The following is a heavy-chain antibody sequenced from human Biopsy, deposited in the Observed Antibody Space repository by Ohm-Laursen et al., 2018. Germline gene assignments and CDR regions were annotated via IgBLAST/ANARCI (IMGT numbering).Heavy chain of an antibody. Sequence: SETLSLTCTVSGDSISSYYWSWIRQPPGKGLQWIGYVYYTGSTDYNPSLKSRVSMSVDTSKNHFSLNLTSVTAADTAVYYCARDEGLLRAFDIWGQGTLGTVSS. CDR3: ARDEGLLRAFDI. D-gene: IGHD1-26*01. CDR1: GDSISSYY. J-gene: IGHJ3*02. CDR2: VYYTGST. V-gene: IGHV4-59*12.